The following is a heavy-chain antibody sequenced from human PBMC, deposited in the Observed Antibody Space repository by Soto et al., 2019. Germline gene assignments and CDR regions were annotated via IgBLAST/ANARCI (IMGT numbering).Heavy chain of an antibody. V-gene: IGHV3-15*07. Sequence: EVQLVESGGGLVKPGGSLRLSCAASGFTFSNAWMNWVRQAPGKGLEWDGRIKSRADDGTSDYAAPVKARFTISRDDSKNTMSLQMNSLKADDTAVYYCTTDQWLPPWYFDLWGRGTLVTVSS. CDR3: TTDQWLPPWYFDL. J-gene: IGHJ2*01. CDR2: IKSRADDGTS. D-gene: IGHD3-22*01. CDR1: GFTFSNAW.